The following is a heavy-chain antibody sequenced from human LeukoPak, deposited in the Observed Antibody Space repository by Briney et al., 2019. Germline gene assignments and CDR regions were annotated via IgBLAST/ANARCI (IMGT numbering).Heavy chain of an antibody. V-gene: IGHV4-30-4*01. CDR1: GGSVSTGFHY. J-gene: IGHJ4*02. D-gene: IGHD3-22*01. CDR3: ADSTNYYNSSGYSVN. CDR2: IYHNGNT. Sequence: SQTLSLTCTVSGGSVSTGFHYCSWIRQPPGGGLEWMGIIYHNGNTYYNPSLKSRLTILIDTSKNRFSLRLHSVTAADTAVYYCADSTNYYNSSGYSVNWGQGTLVTVSS.